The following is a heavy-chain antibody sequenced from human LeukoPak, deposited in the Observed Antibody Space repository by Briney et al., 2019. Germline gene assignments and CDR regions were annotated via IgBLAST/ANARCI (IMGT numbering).Heavy chain of an antibody. CDR1: GGSSSSYY. D-gene: IGHD3-22*01. V-gene: IGHV4-4*07. CDR3: ATDQYYYDSSGYPAFDY. J-gene: IGHJ4*02. CDR2: IYTSGST. Sequence: SETLSLTCTVSGGSSSSYYWSWIRQPAGKGLEWIGRIYTSGSTNYNPSLKSRVTMSVDTSKNQFSLKLSSVTAADTAVYYCATDQYYYDSSGYPAFDYWGQGTLVTVSS.